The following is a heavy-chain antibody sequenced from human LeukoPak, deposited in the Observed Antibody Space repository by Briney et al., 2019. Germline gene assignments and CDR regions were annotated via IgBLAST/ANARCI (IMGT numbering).Heavy chain of an antibody. J-gene: IGHJ4*02. CDR1: GGTFSSYA. Sequence: ASVKVSCKASGGTFSSYAISWVRQAPGQGLEWMGRIIPILGIANYAQKFQGRVTITADKSTSTAYMELSSLRSEDTAVYYCARGAQYPKNSSGWYYFDYWGQGTLVTVSS. CDR2: IIPILGIA. V-gene: IGHV1-69*04. CDR3: ARGAQYPKNSSGWYYFDY. D-gene: IGHD6-19*01.